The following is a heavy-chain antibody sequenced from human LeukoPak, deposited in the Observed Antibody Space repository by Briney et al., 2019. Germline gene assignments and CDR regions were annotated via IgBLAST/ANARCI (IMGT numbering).Heavy chain of an antibody. CDR2: INPNSGGT. Sequence: VASVKVSCKASGYTFTSYDINWVRQATGQGLEWMGWINPNSGGTNYAQKFQGRVTMTRDTSISTAYMELSRLRSDDTAVYYCARVSRSGSEDDWGQGTLVTVSS. D-gene: IGHD3-10*01. CDR3: ARVSRSGSEDD. J-gene: IGHJ4*02. V-gene: IGHV1-2*02. CDR1: GYTFTSYD.